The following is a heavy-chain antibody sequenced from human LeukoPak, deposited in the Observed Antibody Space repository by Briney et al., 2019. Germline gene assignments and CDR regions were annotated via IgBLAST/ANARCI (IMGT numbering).Heavy chain of an antibody. J-gene: IGHJ6*03. V-gene: IGHV3-7*03. D-gene: IGHD6-13*01. CDR3: ARDVSSPHLYYYYYMDV. CDR1: GFTFSSYW. Sequence: GGSLRLSCAASGFTFSSYWMSWVRQAPGKGLEWVANIKQDGSEKYYVDSVKGRFTISRDNAKNSLYLQMNSLRAEDTALYYCARDVSSPHLYYYYYMDVWGQGTLITVSS. CDR2: IKQDGSEK.